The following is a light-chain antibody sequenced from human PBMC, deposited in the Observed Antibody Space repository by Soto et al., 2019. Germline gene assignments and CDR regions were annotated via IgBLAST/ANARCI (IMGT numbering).Light chain of an antibody. CDR2: DSS. Sequence: EIVLTQTPATLYLSPGERATLSCRASQSVSSYLAWYQQKPGQASRLLIYDSSNRATGIPARFSGSGSGTDFTLTISRLEPEDFAVYSCQQRSNWPPITFGQGTRLEIK. V-gene: IGKV3-11*01. CDR1: QSVSSY. J-gene: IGKJ5*01. CDR3: QQRSNWPPIT.